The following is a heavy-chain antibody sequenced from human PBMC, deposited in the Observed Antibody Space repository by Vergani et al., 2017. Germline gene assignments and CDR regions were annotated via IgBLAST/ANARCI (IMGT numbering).Heavy chain of an antibody. CDR3: ARNRAIELAGRMHYYYAIDV. V-gene: IGHV4-39*01. Sequence: QLQLQESGPGLVKPSETLSPTCAVSGVSIKSRSYYWGWIRQSPGKGLEWIGSIYDNGNTYYNPSLKSRVAISVDTSKNQVSLNLGSVTAADTAVYYCARNRAIELAGRMHYYYAIDVWGQGTTVTVSS. D-gene: IGHD5-24*01. J-gene: IGHJ6*02. CDR1: GVSIKSRSYY. CDR2: IYDNGNT.